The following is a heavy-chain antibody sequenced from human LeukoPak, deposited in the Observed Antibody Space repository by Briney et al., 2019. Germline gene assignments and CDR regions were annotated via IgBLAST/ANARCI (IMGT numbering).Heavy chain of an antibody. D-gene: IGHD7-27*01. Sequence: SETLSLTCAVYGGSFSGYYWSWVRQPPGKGLEWIASIHHTGTPYYNPSLKSRVTISVDTSKNQFSLQFSSVIAADTAVYYCMRHASGEPPRYWGQGTLVTASS. CDR3: MRHASGEPPRY. CDR2: IHHTGTP. J-gene: IGHJ4*02. CDR1: GGSFSGYY. V-gene: IGHV4-34*01.